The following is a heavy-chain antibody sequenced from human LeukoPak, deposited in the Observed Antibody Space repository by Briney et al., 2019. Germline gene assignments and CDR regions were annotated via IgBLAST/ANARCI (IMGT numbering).Heavy chain of an antibody. V-gene: IGHV6-1*01. J-gene: IGHJ4*02. Sequence: SQTLSLTCAISGDSASSKSAAWNWIRQSPSKGLEWLGRTYYRSKWSSGYAESVKSRLTVSPDTSKNQFSLQLRSVTPEDTAVYYCARGRYGDYHWGQGILVTVSS. D-gene: IGHD4-17*01. CDR3: ARGRYGDYH. CDR2: TYYRSKWSS. CDR1: GDSASSKSAA.